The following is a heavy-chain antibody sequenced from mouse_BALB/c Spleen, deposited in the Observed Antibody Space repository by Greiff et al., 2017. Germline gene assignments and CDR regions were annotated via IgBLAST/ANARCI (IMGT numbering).Heavy chain of an antibody. CDR3: TRVYDSHYAMDY. J-gene: IGHJ4*01. CDR2: IWAGEST. CDR1: GFSLTSYG. V-gene: IGHV2-9*02. Sequence: VHLVESGPGLVAPSHSLSISCTVSGFSLTSYGVHWVRQPPGKGLEWLGVIWAGESTNYNSALMSRLSISKDNSKSQVLLKMNSLQTDDTAMYYCTRVYDSHYAMDYWGQGTSVTVSS. D-gene: IGHD2-12*01.